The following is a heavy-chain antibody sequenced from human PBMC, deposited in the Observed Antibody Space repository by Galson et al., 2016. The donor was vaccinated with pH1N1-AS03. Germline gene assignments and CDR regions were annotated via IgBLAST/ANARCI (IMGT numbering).Heavy chain of an antibody. CDR1: GFSLSTGGVH. Sequence: PALVKPTQTLTLTCTFSGFSLSTGGVHVAWIRQPPGKALEWLALTFWDGETRYRPSLRSRLTITKDTSKNQVVLTITNMDTVDTATYYCARTTHVNEGLDFWGQGTLVTVSS. D-gene: IGHD2-8*01. CDR2: TFWDGET. V-gene: IGHV2-5*02. CDR3: ARTTHVNEGLDF. J-gene: IGHJ4*02.